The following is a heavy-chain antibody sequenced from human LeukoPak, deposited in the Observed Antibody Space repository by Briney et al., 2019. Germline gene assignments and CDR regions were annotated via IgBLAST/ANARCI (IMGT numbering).Heavy chain of an antibody. CDR2: IYYSGSA. D-gene: IGHD4-17*01. V-gene: IGHV4-30-4*01. J-gene: IGHJ4*02. CDR1: GGSISSGDYY. Sequence: SETLSLTCTVSGGSISSGDYYWSWIRQPPGKGLEWFGYIYYSGSAYYNPSLKSRVTISVDTSKNQFSLKLSSVTAADTAVYYCARDFGPYGDPIDYWGQGTLVTVSS. CDR3: ARDFGPYGDPIDY.